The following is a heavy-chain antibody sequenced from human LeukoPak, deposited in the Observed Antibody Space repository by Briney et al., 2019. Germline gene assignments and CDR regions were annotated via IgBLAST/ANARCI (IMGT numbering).Heavy chain of an antibody. CDR3: ARKTTVVTLRGAFDI. J-gene: IGHJ3*02. CDR1: GFTVSSYA. Sequence: GGSLRLSCVVSGFTVSSYAMHWVRQAPGKGLEWVAVISYDGSNKYYADSVKGRFTISRDNSKNTLYLQMNSLRAEDTAVYYCARKTTVVTLRGAFDIWGQGTMVTVSS. CDR2: ISYDGSNK. V-gene: IGHV3-30*04. D-gene: IGHD4-23*01.